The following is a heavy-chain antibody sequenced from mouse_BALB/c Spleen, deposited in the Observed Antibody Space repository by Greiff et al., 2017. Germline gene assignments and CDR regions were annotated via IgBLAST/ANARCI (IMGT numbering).Heavy chain of an antibody. J-gene: IGHJ4*01. D-gene: IGHD2-3*01. CDR1: GFNIKDYY. CDR2: IDPENGDT. V-gene: IGHV14-4*02. Sequence: EVKLVESGAELVRSGASVKLSCTASGFNIKDYYMHWVKQRPEQGLEWIGWIDPENGDTEYAPKFQGKATMTADTSSNTAYLQLSSLTSEDTAVYYCARERDDGYYGGAMDYWGQGTSVTVSS. CDR3: ARERDDGYYGGAMDY.